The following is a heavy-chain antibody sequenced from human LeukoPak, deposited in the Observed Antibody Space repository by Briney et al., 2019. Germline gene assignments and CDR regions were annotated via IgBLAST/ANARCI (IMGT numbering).Heavy chain of an antibody. D-gene: IGHD3-10*01. J-gene: IGHJ6*02. CDR1: GFTFSSYW. CDR2: IKQDGSEK. V-gene: IGHV3-7*01. CDR3: ARTYGSGSYVGMDV. Sequence: PGGSLRLSCAASGFTFSSYWMSWVRQAPGKGLEWVANIKQDGSEKYYVDSVKGRFTISRDNAKNSLYLQMNSLRAEDTAVYYCARTYGSGSYVGMDVWGQGTTVTVSS.